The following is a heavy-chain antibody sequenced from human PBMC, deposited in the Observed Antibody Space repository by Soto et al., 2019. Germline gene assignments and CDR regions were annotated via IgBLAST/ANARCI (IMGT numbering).Heavy chain of an antibody. Sequence: ASVKVSCKASGYTFTSYGISWVRQAPGQGLEWMGWISAYNGNTNYAQKPQGRVTMTTDTSTSTAYMELRSLRSDDTAVYYCAREDSGYDPYYYYYMDVWGKGTTVTVSS. CDR1: GYTFTSYG. J-gene: IGHJ6*03. D-gene: IGHD5-12*01. CDR2: ISAYNGNT. CDR3: AREDSGYDPYYYYYMDV. V-gene: IGHV1-18*01.